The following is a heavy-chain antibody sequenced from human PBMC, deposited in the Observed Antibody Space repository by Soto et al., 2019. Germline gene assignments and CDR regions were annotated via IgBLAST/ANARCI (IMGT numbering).Heavy chain of an antibody. J-gene: IGHJ4*02. CDR2: ISGSGGST. Sequence: GGSLRLSCAASGFTFSSYAMSWVRQAPGKGLEWVSAISGSGGSTYYADSVKGRFTNSRDNSKNTLYLQMNSLRAEDTAVYYCAILMRKLEQQLVVPDWGQGTLVTVSS. CDR1: GFTFSSYA. D-gene: IGHD6-13*01. V-gene: IGHV3-23*01. CDR3: AILMRKLEQQLVVPD.